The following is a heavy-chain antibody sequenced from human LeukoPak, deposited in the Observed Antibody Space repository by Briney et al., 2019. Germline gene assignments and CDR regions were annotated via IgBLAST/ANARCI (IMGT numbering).Heavy chain of an antibody. CDR1: GGTFSSYA. D-gene: IGHD3-22*01. CDR3: ACCPYYYDSSGSWYFDY. CDR2: IIPIFGTA. Sequence: SVKVSCKASGGTFSSYAISWVRQAPGQGLEWMGGIIPIFGTANYAQKFQGRVTITTDESTSTAYMELSSLRSEDTAVYYCACCPYYYDSSGSWYFDYWGQGTLVTVSS. V-gene: IGHV1-69*05. J-gene: IGHJ4*02.